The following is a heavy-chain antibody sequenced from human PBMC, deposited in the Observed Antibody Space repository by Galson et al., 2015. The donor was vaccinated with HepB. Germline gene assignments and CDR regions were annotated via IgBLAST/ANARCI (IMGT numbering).Heavy chain of an antibody. CDR2: ISSSGSTI. Sequence: SLRLSCAASGFTYSGSSMNWVRQAPGKGLEWVSYISSSGSTIYYADSVKGRFTISRDNANNSLDLQMNSLRAEDTALYFCARGRDNWHRYYFDYWIHGSLVTVS. D-gene: IGHD1-1*01. J-gene: IGHJ4*01. V-gene: IGHV3-48*01. CDR3: ARGRDNWHRYYFDY. CDR1: GFTYSGSS.